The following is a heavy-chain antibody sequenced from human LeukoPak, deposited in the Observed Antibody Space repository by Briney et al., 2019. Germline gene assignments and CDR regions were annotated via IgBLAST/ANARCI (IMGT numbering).Heavy chain of an antibody. J-gene: IGHJ4*02. CDR1: GYTFTGYY. Sequence: GASVKVSCKASGYTFTGYYMHWVRQAPGQGLEWMGGIIPIFGTANYAQKFQGRVTITADESTSTAYMELSSLRSEDTAVYYCARGRVTMIVVAFDYWGQGTLVTVSS. CDR2: IIPIFGTA. V-gene: IGHV1-69*13. D-gene: IGHD3-22*01. CDR3: ARGRVTMIVVAFDY.